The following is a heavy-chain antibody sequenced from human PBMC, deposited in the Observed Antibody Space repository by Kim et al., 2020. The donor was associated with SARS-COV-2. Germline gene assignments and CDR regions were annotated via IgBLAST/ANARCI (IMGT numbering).Heavy chain of an antibody. CDR3: ASTYYDFWSGYYYYFDY. D-gene: IGHD3-3*01. J-gene: IGHJ4*02. Sequence: VKGRFTISRDNSKDTLYLQMNSLRAEDTAVYYCASTYYDFWSGYYYYFDYWGQGTLVTVSS. V-gene: IGHV3-23*01.